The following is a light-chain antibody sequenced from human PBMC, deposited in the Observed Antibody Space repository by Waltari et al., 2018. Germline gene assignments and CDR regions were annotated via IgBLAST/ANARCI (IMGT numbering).Light chain of an antibody. CDR3: SAWDSSLGVWV. CDR2: RNN. V-gene: IGLV10-54*04. Sequence: QAGLTQPPSVSKGLRQTATLTCTGNSNNVGNQGAAWLQPHQGHPPKPLSYRNNNRPSGIAERFSASRSGNTASLTITGLQPEYEADYYCSAWDSSLGVWVFGGGTKLTVL. CDR1: SNNVGNQG. J-gene: IGLJ3*02.